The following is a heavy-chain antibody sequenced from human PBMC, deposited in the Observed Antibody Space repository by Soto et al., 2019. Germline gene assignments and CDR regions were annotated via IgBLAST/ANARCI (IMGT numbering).Heavy chain of an antibody. J-gene: IGHJ3*02. CDR1: GYTFTTYG. CDR2: ISGYNGNT. V-gene: IGHV1-18*04. CDR3: ARGDYYDSSYAFDI. Sequence: ASVKVSCKASGYTFTTYGINWVRQAPGQGLEWMGWISGYNGNTKSAQKFQGRVTVTTDTSTTTSYMELRSLTSDDTAVYYCARGDYYDSSYAFDIWGQGTMVPV. D-gene: IGHD3-22*01.